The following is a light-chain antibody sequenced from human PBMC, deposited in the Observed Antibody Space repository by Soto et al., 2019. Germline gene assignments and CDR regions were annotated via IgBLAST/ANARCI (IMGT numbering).Light chain of an antibody. Sequence: QSALTQPASVSGSPGQSITISCTGTNSDIGDYNFVSWYQQLPGKAPKLIISEVSNRPSGVSTRFSGSKSGNTASLTISGLQPEDEADYYCSSYAGSNVLFGGGTKVTVL. J-gene: IGLJ2*01. CDR3: SSYAGSNVL. V-gene: IGLV2-14*01. CDR1: NSDIGDYNF. CDR2: EVS.